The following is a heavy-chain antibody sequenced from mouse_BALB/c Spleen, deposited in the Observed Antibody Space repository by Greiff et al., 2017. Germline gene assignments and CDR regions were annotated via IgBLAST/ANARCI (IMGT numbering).Heavy chain of an antibody. Sequence: QVQLQQSGAELVRPGTSVKISCKASGYAFTNYWLGWVKQRPGHGLEWIGDIYPGSGNTYYNEKFKGKATLTADKSSSTAYMQLSSLTSEDSAVYFCARSHRYDNVAYWGQGTLVTVSA. V-gene: IGHV1-63*01. D-gene: IGHD2-14*01. CDR1: GYAFTNYW. J-gene: IGHJ3*01. CDR3: ARSHRYDNVAY. CDR2: IYPGSGNT.